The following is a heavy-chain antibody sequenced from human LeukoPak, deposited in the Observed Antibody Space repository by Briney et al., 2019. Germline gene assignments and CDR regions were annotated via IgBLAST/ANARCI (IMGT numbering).Heavy chain of an antibody. D-gene: IGHD3-9*01. CDR3: ARGGTLLRYGLDY. J-gene: IGHJ4*02. CDR2: INPNSGGT. V-gene: IGHV1-2*02. Sequence: ASVRVSCKASGYTFSGKYMHWVRQAPGQGLEWMGWINPNSGGTNYAQKFQGRVTMTRDTSISTAYMELSRLRSDDTAVYYCARGGTLLRYGLDYWGQGTLVTVSS. CDR1: GYTFSGKY.